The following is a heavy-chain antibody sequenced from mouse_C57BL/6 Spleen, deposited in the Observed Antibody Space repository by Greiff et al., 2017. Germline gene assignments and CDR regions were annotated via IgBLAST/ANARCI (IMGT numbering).Heavy chain of an antibody. CDR3: ARHNYNWYFDV. CDR2: ISGGGGNT. J-gene: IGHJ1*03. D-gene: IGHD2-1*01. Sequence: EVNLVESGGGLVKPGGSLKLSCAASGFTFSSYTMSWVRQTPEKRLEWVATISGGGGNTYYPDSVKGRFTISRDNAKNTLYLQMSSLRSEDTALYYCARHNYNWYFDVWGTGTTVTVSS. V-gene: IGHV5-9*01. CDR1: GFTFSSYT.